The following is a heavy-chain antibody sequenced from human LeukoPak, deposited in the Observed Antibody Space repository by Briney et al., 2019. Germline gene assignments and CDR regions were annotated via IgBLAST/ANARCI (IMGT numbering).Heavy chain of an antibody. J-gene: IGHJ3*02. V-gene: IGHV3-53*01. CDR3: ARETNSGYDAFDI. CDR1: GFTVGSNY. Sequence: GVSLRLSCAASGFTVGSNYMSWVRQAPGKGLEWVSVIYSGGSTYYADSVKGRFTISRDNSKNTLYLQMNSLRAEDTAVYYCARETNSGYDAFDIWGQGTMVTVSS. D-gene: IGHD5-12*01. CDR2: IYSGGST.